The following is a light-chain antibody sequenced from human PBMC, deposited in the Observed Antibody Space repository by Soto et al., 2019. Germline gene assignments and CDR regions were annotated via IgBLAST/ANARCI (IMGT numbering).Light chain of an antibody. Sequence: QSVLTQPPSASGTPGQTVTISCSGSNSNIGSNYVCWYQQLPGTAPKLLIYRNHHRPSGVPDRFSGSKSGTSASLAISGLRSEDEADYFCSTWDDSLPGIVVFGGGTKVTVL. CDR3: STWDDSLPGIVV. J-gene: IGLJ2*01. CDR1: NSNIGSNY. CDR2: RNH. V-gene: IGLV1-47*01.